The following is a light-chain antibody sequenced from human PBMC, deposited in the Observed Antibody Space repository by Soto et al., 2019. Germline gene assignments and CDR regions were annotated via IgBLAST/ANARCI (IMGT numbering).Light chain of an antibody. CDR2: DTS. CDR1: QFVSTR. CDR3: QEYFHWPPGM. Sequence: EIVVTQSPATLSASPGERVTLSCRASQFVSTRLAWYQQRPGQVPRLLIYDTSTRAPGISARFSGSGSGTEFTLTIISLQSEDFAVYFCQEYFHWPPGMFGPGTTVDIK. V-gene: IGKV3-15*01. J-gene: IGKJ1*01.